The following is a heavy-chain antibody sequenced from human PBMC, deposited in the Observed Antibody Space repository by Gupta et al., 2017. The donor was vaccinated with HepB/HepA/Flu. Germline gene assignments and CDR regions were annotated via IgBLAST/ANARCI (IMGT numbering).Heavy chain of an antibody. V-gene: IGHV4-39*01. CDR2: VYYDGDT. D-gene: IGHD2-15*01. CDR3: ARHRGGIFRAFAY. CDR1: GGSISNNNYY. J-gene: IGHJ4*02. Sequence: QLQLQESGPGLVKPSETLFFTCTVSGGSISNNNYYWGWIRQPPGKGLEWIGTVYYDGDTQYNPALKSRLTISVDTSKNQFSLNMRSVTASDTAVYYCARHRGGIFRAFAYGGQGTLVTVSS.